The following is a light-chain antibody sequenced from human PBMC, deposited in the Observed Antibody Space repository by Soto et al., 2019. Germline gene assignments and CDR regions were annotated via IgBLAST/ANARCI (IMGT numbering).Light chain of an antibody. Sequence: QSALTQPASVSGSPGQSITISCTGTSSDVGGYNYVSWYQQHPGKAPKLMIYDVSNRPSGVSNRFSGSKSGNTASLTISGLQAEDEADYYCSSYTSSSTLYVFWTGTKLTVL. CDR3: SSYTSSSTLYV. CDR1: SSDVGGYNY. J-gene: IGLJ1*01. CDR2: DVS. V-gene: IGLV2-14*01.